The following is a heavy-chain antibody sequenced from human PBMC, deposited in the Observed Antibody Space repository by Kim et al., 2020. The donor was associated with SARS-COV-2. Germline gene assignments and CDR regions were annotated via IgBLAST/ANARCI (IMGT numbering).Heavy chain of an antibody. CDR2: IIPIFGTA. CDR3: ASPVPIAAAGTFDYYGMDV. D-gene: IGHD6-13*01. Sequence: SVKVSCKASGGTFSSYAISWVRQAPGQGLEWMGGIIPIFGTANYAQKFQGRVTITADESTSTAYMELSSLRSEDTAVYYCASPVPIAAAGTFDYYGMDVWGQGTTVTVSS. V-gene: IGHV1-69*13. J-gene: IGHJ6*02. CDR1: GGTFSSYA.